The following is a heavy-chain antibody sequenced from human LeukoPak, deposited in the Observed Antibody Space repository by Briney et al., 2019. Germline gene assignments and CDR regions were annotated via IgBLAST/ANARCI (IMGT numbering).Heavy chain of an antibody. CDR1: GLTFSSHW. Sequence: GGSLRLSCAASGLTFSSHWMHWVRQAPGKGLEWVAVISHDGSKKYYADSVKGRFTIPRDNSKNTLYLQMNSLRDEDTAVYYCAKDPYSGSFEYFQHWGQGTLVTVSS. CDR3: AKDPYSGSFEYFQH. CDR2: ISHDGSKK. V-gene: IGHV3-30*18. D-gene: IGHD1-26*01. J-gene: IGHJ1*01.